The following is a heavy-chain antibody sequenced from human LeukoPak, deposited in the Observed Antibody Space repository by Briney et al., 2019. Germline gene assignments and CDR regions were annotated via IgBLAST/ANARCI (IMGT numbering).Heavy chain of an antibody. CDR2: IIPIFGTA. CDR3: ARGPLTAAGISSWYYYYYYMDV. D-gene: IGHD6-13*01. CDR1: GGTFSSYA. V-gene: IGHV1-69*05. Sequence: ASVKVSCKASGGTFSSYAISWVRQAPGQGLEWMGGIIPIFGTANYAQKFQGRVTITTDESTSTAYMELSSLRSEDTAVYYCARGPLTAAGISSWYYYYYYMDVWGKGTTVTVSS. J-gene: IGHJ6*03.